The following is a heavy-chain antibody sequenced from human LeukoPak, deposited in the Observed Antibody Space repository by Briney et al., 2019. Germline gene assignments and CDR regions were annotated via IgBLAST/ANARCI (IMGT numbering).Heavy chain of an antibody. CDR1: GFTFSSYS. Sequence: GGSLRLSCAASGFTFSSYSMNWVRQAPGKGLEWVSSISSSSYIYYADSVKGRFTISRDNAKNSLYLQMNSLRAEDTAVYYCARGAPYYDPPHWGQGTLVTVSS. D-gene: IGHD3-3*01. CDR3: ARGAPYYDPPH. V-gene: IGHV3-21*01. J-gene: IGHJ4*02. CDR2: ISSSSYI.